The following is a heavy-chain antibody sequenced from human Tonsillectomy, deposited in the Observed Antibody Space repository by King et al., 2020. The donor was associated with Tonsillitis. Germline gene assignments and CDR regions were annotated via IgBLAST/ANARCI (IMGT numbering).Heavy chain of an antibody. CDR2: IKQDGSEK. D-gene: IGHD3-10*01. Sequence: VQLVESGGGLVQPGGSLRLSCAASGFTFRTYWMSWVRQAPGKGLEWVANIKQDGSEKYYVDSVKGRFTISRDNAKNSLYLQMNSLGAEDTAVYYCAAYYTSLSDWGQGTLVTVSS. CDR1: GFTFRTYW. J-gene: IGHJ4*02. V-gene: IGHV3-7*03. CDR3: AAYYTSLSD.